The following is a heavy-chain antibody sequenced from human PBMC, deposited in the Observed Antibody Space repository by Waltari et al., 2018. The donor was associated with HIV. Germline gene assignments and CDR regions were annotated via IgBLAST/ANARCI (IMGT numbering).Heavy chain of an antibody. D-gene: IGHD3-22*01. Sequence: FQKSGPALVKPPETMSLTGNVPGSAIVNSNSYWAWSRQPPGKGLEGLVSMYYSEHTYYNPSLKSLVTISVDMSKNQFSLKWSSVTAADTAVYYCARRHYYDTTGYFVPRYYKYYGVDVWGQGTTVTVSS. CDR3: ARRHYYDTTGYFVPRYYKYYGVDV. V-gene: IGHV4-39*01. J-gene: IGHJ6*02. CDR1: GSAIVNSNSY. CDR2: MYYSEHT.